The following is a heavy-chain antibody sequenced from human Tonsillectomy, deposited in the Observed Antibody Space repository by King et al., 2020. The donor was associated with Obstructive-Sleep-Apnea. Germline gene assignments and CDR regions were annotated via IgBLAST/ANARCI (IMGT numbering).Heavy chain of an antibody. V-gene: IGHV4-39*06. CDR2: IYYNGST. Sequence: QLQESGPGLVKPSETLSLTCTVSGGSISNNICYWGWIRQPPGKGLEWIGSIYYNGSTYYNPSLKSRVTISVDTSKNQFALKLSSVTAADTAVYYCARERQLRQHPAWGQGTLVTVSS. D-gene: IGHD3-3*01. CDR3: ARERQLRQHPA. J-gene: IGHJ5*02. CDR1: GGSISNNICY.